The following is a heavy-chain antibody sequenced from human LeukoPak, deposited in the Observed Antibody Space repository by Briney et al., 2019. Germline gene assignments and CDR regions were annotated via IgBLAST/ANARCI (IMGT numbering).Heavy chain of an antibody. D-gene: IGHD4-17*01. Sequence: GGSLRLSCAASGFTFSSYEMNWVRQAPGKGLEWVSYISSSGSTIYYADSVKGRFTISRDNAKNSLYLQMNSLRAEDTAVYYCARDYYGDYVESKRPFDYWGQGTLVTVSS. V-gene: IGHV3-48*03. J-gene: IGHJ4*02. CDR3: ARDYYGDYVESKRPFDY. CDR2: ISSSGSTI. CDR1: GFTFSSYE.